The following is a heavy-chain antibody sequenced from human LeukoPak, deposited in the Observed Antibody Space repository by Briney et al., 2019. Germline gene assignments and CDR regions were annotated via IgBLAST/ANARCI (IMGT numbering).Heavy chain of an antibody. Sequence: SETLSLTCAVSGGSISSGGYSWSWIRQPPGKGLEWIGYIYHSGSTCYNPSLKSRVTISVGRSKNQFSLKLSSVTAADTAVYYCARGRRWLQLTYYFDYWGQGTLVTVSS. D-gene: IGHD5-24*01. V-gene: IGHV4-30-2*01. CDR3: ARGRRWLQLTYYFDY. CDR2: IYHSGST. J-gene: IGHJ4*02. CDR1: GGSISSGGYS.